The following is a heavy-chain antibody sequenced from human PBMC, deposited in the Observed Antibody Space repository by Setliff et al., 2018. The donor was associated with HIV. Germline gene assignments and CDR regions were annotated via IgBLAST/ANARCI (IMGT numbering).Heavy chain of an antibody. J-gene: IGHJ6*02. V-gene: IGHV1-3*04. CDR2: INTGNENT. CDR3: ARVSGGRPGNYYYAMDV. CDR1: GYTFSQYA. D-gene: IGHD1-26*01. Sequence: ASVKVSCKASGYTFSQYALHWVRQAPGQRLEWVGWINTGNENTRYSQKFQGRVSIIRDTSANTAYMELTNLRSDDSAIYYCARVSGGRPGNYYYAMDVWGQGTTVTVSS.